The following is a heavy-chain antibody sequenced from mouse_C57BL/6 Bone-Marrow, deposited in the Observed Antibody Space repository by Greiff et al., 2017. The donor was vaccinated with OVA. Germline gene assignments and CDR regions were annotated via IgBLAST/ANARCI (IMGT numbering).Heavy chain of an antibody. D-gene: IGHD2-3*01. CDR1: GFNIKDYY. CDR2: IDPEDGDT. J-gene: IGHJ4*01. Sequence: EVKLQESGAELVRPGASVKLSCTASGFNIKDYYMHWVKQRPEQGLEWIGRIDPEDGDTEYAPKFQGKATMTADTSSNTAYLQLSSLTSEDTAVDYCTRWRDGYYEGDAMDYWGQGTSVTVSS. V-gene: IGHV14-1*01. CDR3: TRWRDGYYEGDAMDY.